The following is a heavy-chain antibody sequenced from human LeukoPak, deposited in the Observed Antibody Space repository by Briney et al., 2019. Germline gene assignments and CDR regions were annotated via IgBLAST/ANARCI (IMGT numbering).Heavy chain of an antibody. Sequence: GGSLRLSCAASGFTFSDYYMSWIRQAPGKGLEWVSYISSSSYTNYADSVKGRFTISRDNAKNSLYLQMNSLRAEDTAVYYCVRSVVVPAAMSWYYYGMDVWGQGTTVTVSS. CDR3: VRSVVVPAAMSWYYYGMDV. D-gene: IGHD2-2*01. V-gene: IGHV3-11*03. CDR2: ISSSSYT. J-gene: IGHJ6*02. CDR1: GFTFSDYY.